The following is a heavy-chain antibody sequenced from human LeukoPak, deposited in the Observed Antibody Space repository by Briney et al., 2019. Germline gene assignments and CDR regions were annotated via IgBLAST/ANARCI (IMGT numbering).Heavy chain of an antibody. CDR1: GFTFSSYS. CDR3: AREKLLYYYDSSGNDAFDI. D-gene: IGHD3-22*01. Sequence: PRGSLRLSCAASGFTFSSYSMNWVRQAPGKGLEWVSSISSSSSYIYYADSVKGRFTISRDNAKNSLYLQMNSLRAEDTAVYYCAREKLLYYYDSSGNDAFDIWGQGTMVTVSS. CDR2: ISSSSSYI. V-gene: IGHV3-21*01. J-gene: IGHJ3*02.